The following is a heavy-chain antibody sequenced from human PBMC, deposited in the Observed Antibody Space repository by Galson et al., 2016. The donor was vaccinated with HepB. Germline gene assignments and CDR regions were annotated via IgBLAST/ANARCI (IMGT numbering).Heavy chain of an antibody. CDR3: ARGNYNAGSPRPHWFDP. Sequence: SLRLSCAASGFTFSDYYMNWIRQAPGKGLEWVSYISSSSSYTNYADSVKGRFTISRDNAKNSLYLQMNSLRAEDTAVCYCARGNYNAGSPRPHWFDPWGQGTLVTVSS. V-gene: IGHV3-11*05. J-gene: IGHJ5*02. CDR2: ISSSSSYT. D-gene: IGHD3-10*01. CDR1: GFTFSDYY.